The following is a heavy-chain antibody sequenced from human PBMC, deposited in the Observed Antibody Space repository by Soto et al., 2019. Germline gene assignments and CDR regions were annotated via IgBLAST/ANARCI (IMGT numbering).Heavy chain of an antibody. D-gene: IGHD2-15*01. V-gene: IGHV4-30-2*01. CDR1: GGSISSGGYS. J-gene: IGHJ4*02. Sequence: QLQLQESGSGLVKPSQTLSLTCAVSGGSISSGGYSWSWIRQPPGKGLEWIGHIYHSGSTHYNPSIKSLVTISVDRSKNQSSLKLSSVTGADTAVYYCARVQVVAAQDWGQGTLVTVSS. CDR2: IYHSGST. CDR3: ARVQVVAAQD.